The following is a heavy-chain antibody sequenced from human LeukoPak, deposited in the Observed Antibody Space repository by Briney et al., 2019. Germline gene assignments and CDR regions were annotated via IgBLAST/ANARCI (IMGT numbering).Heavy chain of an antibody. CDR3: ARGPPGEQQLVPVY. Sequence: SVKVSCKASGGTFSSYAISWVRQAPGQGLEWMGRIIPILGIANYAQKFQGRVTITADKSTSTAYMELSSLRSEDTAVYYCARGPPGEQQLVPVYWGQGTLVTVSS. J-gene: IGHJ4*02. D-gene: IGHD6-13*01. CDR1: GGTFSSYA. CDR2: IIPILGIA. V-gene: IGHV1-69*04.